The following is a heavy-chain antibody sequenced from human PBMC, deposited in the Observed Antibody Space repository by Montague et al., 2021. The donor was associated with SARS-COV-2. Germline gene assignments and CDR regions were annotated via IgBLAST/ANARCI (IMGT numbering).Heavy chain of an antibody. CDR2: ISSSGSTI. CDR1: GFTFSSYE. CDR3: ARGLSIAVAGTLFPDYYYYMDV. V-gene: IGHV3-48*03. Sequence: SLRLSCAASGFTFSSYEMNWVRQAPGKGLEWVPYISSSGSTIYYADSVKGRFTISRDNAKNSLYLQMNSLRAEDTAVYYCARGLSIAVAGTLFPDYYYYMDVWGKGTTVTVSS. D-gene: IGHD6-19*01. J-gene: IGHJ6*03.